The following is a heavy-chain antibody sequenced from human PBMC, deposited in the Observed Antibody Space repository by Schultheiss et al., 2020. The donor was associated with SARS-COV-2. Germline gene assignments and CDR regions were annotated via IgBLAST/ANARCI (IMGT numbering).Heavy chain of an antibody. J-gene: IGHJ4*02. CDR1: GFSLSTDGVA. Sequence: SGPTLVKPTQTLTLTCSLSGFSLSTDGVAVGWIRQPPGKGLEWIGYIYYSGSTNYNPSLKSRVTISVDTSKNQFSLQLNSVTPEDTAVYYCARWGKIAATGFDSWGQGTLVTVSS. CDR2: IYYSGST. V-gene: IGHV4-61*08. D-gene: IGHD6-13*01. CDR3: ARWGKIAATGFDS.